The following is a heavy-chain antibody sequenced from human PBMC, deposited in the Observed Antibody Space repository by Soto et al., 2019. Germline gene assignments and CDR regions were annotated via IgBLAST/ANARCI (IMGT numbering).Heavy chain of an antibody. Sequence: QVHLQESGPELVMPSETLSLTCSVFGDSVSKYYWSWIRQPAEKGLEYIGRISNSGTTNYKPSLESRVTMSMDPSKNQISLKLTSATAADTAMYYCARGPYCGTDCYFAYWGLGTLVTVSS. CDR1: GDSVSKYY. CDR3: ARGPYCGTDCYFAY. D-gene: IGHD2-21*02. CDR2: ISNSGTT. V-gene: IGHV4-4*07. J-gene: IGHJ4*02.